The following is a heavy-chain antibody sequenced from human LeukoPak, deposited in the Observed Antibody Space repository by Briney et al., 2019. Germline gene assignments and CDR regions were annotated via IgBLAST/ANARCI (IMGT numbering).Heavy chain of an antibody. CDR1: GYTFASYY. CDR3: ARDSRSYWTLFDY. Sequence: ASAKVSCKASGYTFASYYMHWVRQAPGQGLEWMGIINPSGGSTSYAQKFQGRVTMTRDTSTSTVYMELSSLRSEDTAVCYCARDSRSYWTLFDYWGQGTLVTVSS. V-gene: IGHV1-46*01. CDR2: INPSGGST. D-gene: IGHD1-26*01. J-gene: IGHJ4*02.